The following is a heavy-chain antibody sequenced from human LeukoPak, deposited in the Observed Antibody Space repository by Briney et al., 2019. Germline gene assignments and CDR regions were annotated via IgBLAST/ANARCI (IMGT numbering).Heavy chain of an antibody. V-gene: IGHV1-8*03. Sequence: ASVKVSCKASGYTFTSYDINWVRQATGQGLEWMGWMNPNSGNTGYAQKFQGRVTITRNTSISTAYMELSSLKSDDTAVYYCARDELRHQSDWYFDLWGRGTLVTVSS. CDR3: ARDELRHQSDWYFDL. D-gene: IGHD2-2*01. CDR2: MNPNSGNT. J-gene: IGHJ2*01. CDR1: GYTFTSYD.